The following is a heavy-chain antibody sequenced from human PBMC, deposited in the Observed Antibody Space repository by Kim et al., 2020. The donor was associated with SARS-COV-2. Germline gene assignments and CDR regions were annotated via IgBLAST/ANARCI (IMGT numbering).Heavy chain of an antibody. CDR2: ISAYNGNT. J-gene: IGHJ5*02. CDR1: GYTFTSYG. V-gene: IGHV1-18*01. D-gene: IGHD6-6*01. Sequence: ASVKVSCKASGYTFTSYGISWVRQAPGQGLEWMGWISAYNGNTNYAQKLQGRVTMTTDTSTSTAYMELRSLRSDDTAVYYCAVTYSSSSGGWFDPWGQGTLVTVSS. CDR3: AVTYSSSSGGWFDP.